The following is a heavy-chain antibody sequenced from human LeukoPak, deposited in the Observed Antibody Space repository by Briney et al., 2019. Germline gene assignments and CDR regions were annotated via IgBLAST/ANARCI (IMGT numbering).Heavy chain of an antibody. CDR3: ARRGWGGYDTNWFDP. Sequence: GESLKISCKGSGYSFTNYWIGWVRQMPGKGLEWMGIIYPDDSDTRYSPSFQGQVTISADKSISTAYLQWSSLKSSDTAMYYCARRGWGGYDTNWFDPWGQGTLVTVSS. D-gene: IGHD5-12*01. CDR1: GYSFTNYW. J-gene: IGHJ5*02. CDR2: IYPDDSDT. V-gene: IGHV5-51*01.